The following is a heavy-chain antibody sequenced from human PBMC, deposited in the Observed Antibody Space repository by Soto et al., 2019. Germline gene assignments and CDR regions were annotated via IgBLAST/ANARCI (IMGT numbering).Heavy chain of an antibody. CDR2: INPNGGNT. CDR3: AISLGGVFGVPVQGSNSLGH. J-gene: IGHJ1*01. D-gene: IGHD3-16*02. CDR1: AATFTSYY. V-gene: IGHV1-46*01. Sequence: AASVKVSRKAPAATFTSYYIHWVRQSPGHGLEWMGIINPNGGNTRFAQTFQGRITMTTDTATSTVEVYLICLRSEDRAVYYCAISLGGVFGVPVQGSNSLGHSGQCTLGTVS.